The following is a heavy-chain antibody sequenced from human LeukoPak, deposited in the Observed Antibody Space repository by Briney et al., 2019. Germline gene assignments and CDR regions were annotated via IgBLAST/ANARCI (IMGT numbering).Heavy chain of an antibody. CDR2: IYYSGST. Sequence: SETLSLTCTVSGGSISPYYWSWIRQPPGKGLEWIGYIYYSGSTNYNPSLKSRVTISVDTSKNQFSLKLSSVTAADTAIYYCAKGAGGFSYYNWLDPWGQGTLVTVSS. J-gene: IGHJ5*02. CDR1: GGSISPYY. V-gene: IGHV4-59*01. D-gene: IGHD5-18*01. CDR3: AKGAGGFSYYNWLDP.